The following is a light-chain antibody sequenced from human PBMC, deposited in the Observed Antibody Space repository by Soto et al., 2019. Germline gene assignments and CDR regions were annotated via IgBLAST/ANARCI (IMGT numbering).Light chain of an antibody. V-gene: IGKV3-15*01. J-gene: IGKJ4*01. CDR2: DSV. CDR3: QQYNEWPLA. CDR1: QSVVTN. Sequence: TVVPQSPATLSASPGDRATLSCRASQSVVTNVAWYQQKPGQAPRLLIHDSVTRATGVPDRFSGRGYETDFTLTISSLQSEDFAVYYCQQYNEWPLAFGGGTKVDI.